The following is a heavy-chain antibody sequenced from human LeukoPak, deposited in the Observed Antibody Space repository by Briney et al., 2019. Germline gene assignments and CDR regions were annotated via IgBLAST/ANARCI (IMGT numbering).Heavy chain of an antibody. Sequence: GGSLRLSCAASGFTFSSYWMHGVRQAPGKGLVWVARINPGGSSITYADSVKGRFTTSRDNAKNTLYLQMDSLRAEDTGVYYCARSNQADDYWGQGTLVTVSS. D-gene: IGHD1-14*01. J-gene: IGHJ4*02. V-gene: IGHV3-74*01. CDR2: INPGGSSI. CDR1: GFTFSSYW. CDR3: ARSNQADDY.